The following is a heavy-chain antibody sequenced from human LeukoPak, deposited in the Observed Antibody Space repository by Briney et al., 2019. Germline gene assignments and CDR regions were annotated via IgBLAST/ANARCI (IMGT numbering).Heavy chain of an antibody. Sequence: GASVKVSCKASGYTFTSYGISWVRQAPGQGLEWMGWISAYNGNTNYAQKLQGRVTMTTDTSTSTAYMELRSLRSDDTAVYYCARARYITMIFSSPDYWGQGTLVTVSS. D-gene: IGHD3-22*01. CDR2: ISAYNGNT. CDR1: GYTFTSYG. V-gene: IGHV1-18*01. CDR3: ARARYITMIFSSPDY. J-gene: IGHJ4*02.